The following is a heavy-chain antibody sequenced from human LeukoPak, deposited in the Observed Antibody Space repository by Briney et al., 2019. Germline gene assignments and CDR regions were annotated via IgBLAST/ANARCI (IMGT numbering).Heavy chain of an antibody. CDR3: AKEIWPTVTTPGWTYFDY. CDR1: GFSFSSYG. J-gene: IGHJ4*02. Sequence: GGSLRLSCAASGFSFSSYGMSWVRQAPGKGLEWVSAISGSSGGTYYADSVKGRFTISRDNSKNTLYLQINSLRAEDTAVYYCAKEIWPTVTTPGWTYFDYWGQGALVTVSS. V-gene: IGHV3-23*01. D-gene: IGHD4-17*01. CDR2: ISGSSGGT.